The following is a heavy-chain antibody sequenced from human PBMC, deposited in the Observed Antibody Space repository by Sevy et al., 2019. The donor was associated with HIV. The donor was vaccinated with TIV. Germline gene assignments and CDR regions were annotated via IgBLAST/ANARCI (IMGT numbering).Heavy chain of an antibody. CDR1: GGSISSYY. Sequence: SETLSLTCTVSGGSISSYYWSWIRQPPGKGLEWIWYIYYSGSTNYNPSLKSRVTISVDTSKNQFSLKLSSVTAADTAVYYCARDMARGWVGATPPAWFDPWGQGTLVTVSS. CDR2: IYYSGST. V-gene: IGHV4-59*01. J-gene: IGHJ5*02. CDR3: ARDMARGWVGATPPAWFDP. D-gene: IGHD1-26*01.